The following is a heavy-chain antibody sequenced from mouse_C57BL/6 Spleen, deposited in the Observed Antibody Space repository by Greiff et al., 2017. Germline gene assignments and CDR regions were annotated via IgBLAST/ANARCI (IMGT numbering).Heavy chain of an antibody. Sequence: QVQLQQSGAELVKPGASVKISCKASGYAFSSYWMNWVKQRPGKGLEWIGQIYPGDGDTNYNGKFKGKATLTADKSSSTAYMQLSSLTSEDSAVYFCARVTAQARYFDVWGTGTTVTVSS. J-gene: IGHJ1*03. V-gene: IGHV1-80*01. CDR3: ARVTAQARYFDV. CDR1: GYAFSSYW. D-gene: IGHD3-2*02. CDR2: IYPGDGDT.